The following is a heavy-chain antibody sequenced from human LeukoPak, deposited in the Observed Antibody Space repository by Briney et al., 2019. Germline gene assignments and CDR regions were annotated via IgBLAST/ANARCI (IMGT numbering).Heavy chain of an antibody. CDR3: ARDTPFRIAGGGYFDY. CDR1: GYTFTSYG. D-gene: IGHD6-13*01. J-gene: IGHJ4*02. CDR2: ISAYNGNT. V-gene: IGHV1-18*01. Sequence: ASVKVSCKASGYTFTSYGISWVRQAPGQGLEWMGWISAYNGNTNYAQKLQGRVTMNTDTSKSTAYMELRSLGSDDKAVYYCARDTPFRIAGGGYFDYWGQGTLVTVSS.